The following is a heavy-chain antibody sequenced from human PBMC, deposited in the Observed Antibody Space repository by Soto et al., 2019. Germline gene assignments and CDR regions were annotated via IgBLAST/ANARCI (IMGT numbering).Heavy chain of an antibody. Sequence: QVQLQESGPGLVKPSQTLSITCTVSGGSISSGGYYWSWIRQHPGKGLEWIGYIYYSGSTYYNPSLKSRVTISVDTSKNQFSLKLSSVTAADTAVYYCARVEGYCSGGSCLFDYWGQGTLVTVSS. CDR2: IYYSGST. D-gene: IGHD2-15*01. V-gene: IGHV4-31*03. J-gene: IGHJ4*02. CDR1: GGSISSGGYY. CDR3: ARVEGYCSGGSCLFDY.